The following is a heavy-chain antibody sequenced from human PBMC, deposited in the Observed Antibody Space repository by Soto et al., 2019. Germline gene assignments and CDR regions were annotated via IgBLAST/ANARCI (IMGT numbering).Heavy chain of an antibody. D-gene: IGHD3-3*01. V-gene: IGHV4-61*01. Sequence: PSETLSLTCTVSGGSVSSGSYYWSWIRQPPGKGLEYIGYLYYSGSTNYNPSLKSRVTISVDTPKNQFSLKLTPVTAADTAIYYCARGQAFWTGYYRMPYYFDYWGQGTLVTV. CDR2: LYYSGST. CDR1: GGSVSSGSYY. J-gene: IGHJ4*02. CDR3: ARGQAFWTGYYRMPYYFDY.